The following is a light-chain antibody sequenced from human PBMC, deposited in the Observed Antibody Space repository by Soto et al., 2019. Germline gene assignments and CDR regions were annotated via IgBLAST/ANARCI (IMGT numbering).Light chain of an antibody. CDR1: QSVGSY. CDR2: DAS. J-gene: IGKJ5*01. V-gene: IGKV3-11*01. CDR3: QQRSNWPIT. Sequence: EMVLIQSPATLSLSPGERATLSCRASQSVGSYLAWYQHKPGQAPRLLISDASNRATGIPARFSGSGSETDFTLTISSLEPEDFAVYYCQQRSNWPITFGQGTRLEIK.